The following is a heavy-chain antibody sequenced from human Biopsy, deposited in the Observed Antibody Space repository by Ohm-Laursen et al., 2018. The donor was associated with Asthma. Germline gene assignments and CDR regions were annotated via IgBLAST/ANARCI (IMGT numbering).Heavy chain of an antibody. CDR1: GFTISTYW. J-gene: IGHJ3*02. CDR2: ISSDGRST. Sequence: SLRLSCSASGFTISTYWMHWVRQAPGKGLVWVSRISSDGRSTHYADSVTGRFTISRDNSKNTLYLQMNSLRAEDTAVYYCAKVYDYAYHYDAFDIWGQGTMVTVSS. CDR3: AKVYDYAYHYDAFDI. V-gene: IGHV3-74*01. D-gene: IGHD4-17*01.